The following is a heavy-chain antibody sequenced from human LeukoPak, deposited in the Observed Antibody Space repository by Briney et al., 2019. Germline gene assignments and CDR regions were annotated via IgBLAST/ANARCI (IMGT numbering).Heavy chain of an antibody. Sequence: GGSLRLSCAASGFTVSSNYMSWVRQAPGKGLEWVSVIYSGGSTYYADSVKGRFTISRDNSKNTLYLQMNSLRAEDTAVYYCARDSNYYSSGSYYLDYWGQGTLVTVSS. CDR1: GFTVSSNY. CDR3: ARDSNYYSSGSYYLDY. V-gene: IGHV3-66*01. D-gene: IGHD3-10*01. CDR2: IYSGGST. J-gene: IGHJ4*02.